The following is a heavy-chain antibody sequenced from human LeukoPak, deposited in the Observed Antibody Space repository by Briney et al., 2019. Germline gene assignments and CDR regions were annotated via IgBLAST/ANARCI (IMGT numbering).Heavy chain of an antibody. V-gene: IGHV3-23*01. D-gene: IGHD3-10*01. J-gene: IGHJ4*02. Sequence: GGSLRLSCAASGFTFSSYGMSWVRQAPGKGLEWVSAISGSGGSTYYADSVKGRFTISRDNSKNTLYLQMNSLRAEDTAVYYCAKDRWFGELLIGWAFDYWGQGTLVTVSS. CDR3: AKDRWFGELLIGWAFDY. CDR1: GFTFSSYG. CDR2: ISGSGGST.